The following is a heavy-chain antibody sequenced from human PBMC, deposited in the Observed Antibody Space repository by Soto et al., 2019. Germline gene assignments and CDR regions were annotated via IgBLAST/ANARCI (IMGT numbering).Heavy chain of an antibody. CDR3: ASALWFGKLFLVYGMDV. D-gene: IGHD3-10*01. V-gene: IGHV3-23*01. J-gene: IGHJ6*02. CDR1: GFTFSSYA. CDR2: ISGSGGST. Sequence: SGGSLRLSCAASGFTFSSYAMSWVRQAPGKGLEWVSAISGSGGSTYYADSVKGRFTISRDNSKNTLYLQMNSLRAEDTAVYYCASALWFGKLFLVYGMDVWGQGTTVTVSS.